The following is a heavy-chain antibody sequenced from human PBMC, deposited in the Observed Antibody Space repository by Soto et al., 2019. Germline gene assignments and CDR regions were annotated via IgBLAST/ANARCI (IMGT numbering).Heavy chain of an antibody. J-gene: IGHJ6*02. CDR1: GFTFSSYA. V-gene: IGHV3-23*01. D-gene: IGHD3-3*01. CDR2: ISGSGGST. Sequence: EVQLLESGGGLVQPGGSLRLSCAASGFTFSSYAMSWVRQAPGKGLEWVSVISGSGGSTYYADSVKGRFTISRDNSKNTLYLQMNSLRAEDTAVYYCAKEPLFGVESYYYYGMDVWGQGTTVTVSS. CDR3: AKEPLFGVESYYYYGMDV.